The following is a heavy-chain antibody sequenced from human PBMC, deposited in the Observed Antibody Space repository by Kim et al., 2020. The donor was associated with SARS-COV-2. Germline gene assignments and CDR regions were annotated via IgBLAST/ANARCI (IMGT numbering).Heavy chain of an antibody. CDR3: ARVQPQLHRRGGWFDP. D-gene: IGHD6-13*01. CDR1: GGSISSGGYS. CDR2: IYHSGST. J-gene: IGHJ5*02. V-gene: IGHV4-30-2*01. Sequence: SETLSLTCAVSGGSISSGGYSWSWIRQPPGKGLEWIGYIYHSGSTYYNPSLKSRVTISVDRSKNQFSLKLSSVTAADTAVYYCARVQPQLHRRGGWFDPWGQGTLVTVSS.